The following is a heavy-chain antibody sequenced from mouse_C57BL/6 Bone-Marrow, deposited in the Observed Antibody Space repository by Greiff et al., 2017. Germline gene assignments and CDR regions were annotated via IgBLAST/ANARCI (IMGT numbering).Heavy chain of an antibody. J-gene: IGHJ3*01. Sequence: QVQLQQSGAELARPGASVKLSCKASGYTFTSYGISWVKQRTGQGLEWIGEIYPRSGNTYYNEKFKGKATLTADKSSSTAYMELRSLTSEDSAVYFCASSNDGYYVFAYWGQGTLVTVSA. CDR3: ASSNDGYYVFAY. CDR1: GYTFTSYG. CDR2: IYPRSGNT. V-gene: IGHV1-81*01. D-gene: IGHD2-3*01.